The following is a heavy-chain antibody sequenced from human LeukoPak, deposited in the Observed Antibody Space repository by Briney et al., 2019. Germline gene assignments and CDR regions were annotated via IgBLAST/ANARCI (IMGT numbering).Heavy chain of an antibody. J-gene: IGHJ5*02. CDR1: GGSISSYY. V-gene: IGHV4-59*08. D-gene: IGHD1-1*01. CDR2: IYYSGST. CDR3: ARSDWMRWFDP. Sequence: PSETLSLTCTVSGGSISSYYWSWIRQPPGKGLEWIGYIYYSGSTNYNPSLKSRVTISVDTSKNQFSLKLSSVTAADTAVYYCARSDWMRWFDPWGLGTLVTVSS.